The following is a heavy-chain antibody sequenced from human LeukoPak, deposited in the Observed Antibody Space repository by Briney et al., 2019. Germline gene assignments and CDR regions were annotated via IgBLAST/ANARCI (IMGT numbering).Heavy chain of an antibody. CDR2: INGSDGTT. J-gene: IGHJ4*02. CDR1: GFTFSNYA. CDR3: VGSGRYYFDY. D-gene: IGHD3-10*01. Sequence: PGGSLRLSCAASGFTFSNYAMSWVRQAPGKGLEWVSIINGSDGTTSYADSVKGRFTISRDNSKNTLYLQMNSLRAEDTAVYYCVGSGRYYFDYWGQGTLVTVSS. V-gene: IGHV3-23*01.